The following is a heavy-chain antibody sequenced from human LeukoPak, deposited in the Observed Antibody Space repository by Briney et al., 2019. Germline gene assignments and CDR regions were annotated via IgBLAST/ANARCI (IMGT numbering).Heavy chain of an antibody. CDR3: AVSGSYPMYYFDY. J-gene: IGHJ4*02. D-gene: IGHD1-26*01. V-gene: IGHV3-48*02. CDR1: GFSFSSYW. Sequence: GGSLRLSCAASGFSFSSYWMSWVRQAPGTGLEWVSYISSSSSTIYYADSVKGRFTISRDNAKNSLYLQMNSLRDEDTAVYYCAVSGSYPMYYFDYWGQGTLVTVSS. CDR2: ISSSSSTI.